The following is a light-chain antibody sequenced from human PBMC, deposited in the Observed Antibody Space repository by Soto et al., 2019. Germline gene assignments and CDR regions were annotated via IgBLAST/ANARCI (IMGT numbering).Light chain of an antibody. J-gene: IGLJ2*01. V-gene: IGLV4-69*01. CDR1: SGHSDYG. CDR2: LNRDGSH. CDR3: QTWDTVVV. Sequence: QPVLTQSPSASASLGASVKLTCTLSSGHSDYGIAWHQQQPDNGPRYLMKLNRDGSHNKGDGIPDRFAGSNSGAERYLIISSLQSDGEADYYCQTWDTVVVFCGGTPLTVL.